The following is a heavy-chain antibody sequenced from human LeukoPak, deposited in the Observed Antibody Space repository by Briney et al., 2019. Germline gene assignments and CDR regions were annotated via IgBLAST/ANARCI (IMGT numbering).Heavy chain of an antibody. CDR2: IYYSGST. CDR3: ARKAPGTLDL. CDR1: GGSISSSNW. Sequence: SETLSLTCAVSGGSISSSNWWSWIRQPPGKGLEWIGYIYYSGSTNYTPSLKSRVTISIDTSKNQFSLKLSSVTAADTAVYYCARKAPGTLDLWGRGTLVTVSS. J-gene: IGHJ2*01. V-gene: IGHV4-61*01.